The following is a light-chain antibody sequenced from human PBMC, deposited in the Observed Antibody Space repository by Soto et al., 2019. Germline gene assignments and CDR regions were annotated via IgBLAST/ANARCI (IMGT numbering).Light chain of an antibody. CDR1: SSNLGAGSE. J-gene: IGLJ3*02. Sequence: QSVLTQPPSVSGAPGQRVTISCTGSSSNLGAGSEVHWYQQLPGRAPKLLIYGNDNRPSGVSNRFSGSKSGTTASLTISGLQAEDEADYYCSSYTTSSTRVFGGGTKLTVL. CDR3: SSYTTSSTRV. V-gene: IGLV1-40*01. CDR2: GND.